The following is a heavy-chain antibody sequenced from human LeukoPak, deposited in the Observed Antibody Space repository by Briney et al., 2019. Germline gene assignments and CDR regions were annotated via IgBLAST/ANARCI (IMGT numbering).Heavy chain of an antibody. J-gene: IGHJ6*03. CDR1: GYSISSGYY. Sequence: SETLSLTCTVSGYSISSGYYWGWIRQPPGKGLEWIGSIYYSGSTYYNPSLKSRVTISVDTSKNHFSLKLSSVTAADTAVYYCARLQKYYYYMDVWGKGTTVTVSS. D-gene: IGHD4-11*01. CDR2: IYYSGST. V-gene: IGHV4-38-2*02. CDR3: ARLQKYYYYMDV.